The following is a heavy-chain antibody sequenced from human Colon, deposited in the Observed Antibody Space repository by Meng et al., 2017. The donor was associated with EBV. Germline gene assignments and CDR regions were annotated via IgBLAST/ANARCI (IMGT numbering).Heavy chain of an antibody. CDR1: GGSVSSGGYY. J-gene: IGHJ4*02. D-gene: IGHD6-19*01. CDR3: ARVSSGWDYFDY. Sequence: QLHLQGSGPGLVKPSQTLPLTCTVSGGSVSSGGYYWTWIRQHPGKGLEWCGHIYYSGSTFYNPSLKRRVIISIDTSKNQFSLNLRSVTAADTAVNYCARVSSGWDYFDYWGQGTLVTVSS. V-gene: IGHV4-31*03. CDR2: IYYSGST.